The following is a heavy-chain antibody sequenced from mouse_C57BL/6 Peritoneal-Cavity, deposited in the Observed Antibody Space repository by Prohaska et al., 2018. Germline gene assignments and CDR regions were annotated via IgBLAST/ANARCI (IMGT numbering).Heavy chain of an antibody. CDR1: GFPITSGYY. Sequence: QMQLQESGPGLVKPSQSLFLTCSITGFPITSGYYWIWIRQSPGNPLEWLGYITHSGETFYNPYLQSPISSTRETSKNQFFLQLNSVTTEDTAMYYCAGDRDGYWYFDVWGTGTTVTVAS. J-gene: IGHJ1*03. D-gene: IGHD2-3*01. CDR3: AGDRDGYWYFDV. V-gene: IGHV12-3*01. CDR2: ITHSGET.